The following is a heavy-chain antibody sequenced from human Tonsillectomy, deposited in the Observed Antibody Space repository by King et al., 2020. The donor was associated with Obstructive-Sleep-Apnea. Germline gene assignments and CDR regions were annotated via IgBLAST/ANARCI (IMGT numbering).Heavy chain of an antibody. D-gene: IGHD3-16*01. V-gene: IGHV3-30*03. J-gene: IGHJ5*02. CDR1: GFTFSNYG. Sequence: VQLVESGGGVAQPGRSLRLSCVGSGFTFSNYGMHWVRQAPGKGLEWVAVVSHVGSTQYYEDSVKGRFTISKDNSKNSVYLQMNSLRIEDTAVYYCVRRGDVGGPWAPLVGPWGQGTPVIVSS. CDR2: VSHVGSTQ. CDR3: VRRGDVGGPWAPLVGP.